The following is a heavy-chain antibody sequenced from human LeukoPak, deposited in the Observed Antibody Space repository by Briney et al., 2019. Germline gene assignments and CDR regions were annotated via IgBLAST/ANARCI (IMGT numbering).Heavy chain of an antibody. D-gene: IGHD3-16*02. CDR3: ARGTTAVTFGGVIVLSYYYYMDV. CDR1: GGSFSGYY. CDR2: INHSGST. J-gene: IGHJ6*03. V-gene: IGHV4-34*01. Sequence: SETLSLTCAVYGGSFSGYYWSWIRQPPGKGLEWIGEINHSGSTNYNPSLKSRVTISVDTSKNQFSLKLSSVTAADTAVYYCARGTTAVTFGGVIVLSYYYYMDVWGKGTTVTVSS.